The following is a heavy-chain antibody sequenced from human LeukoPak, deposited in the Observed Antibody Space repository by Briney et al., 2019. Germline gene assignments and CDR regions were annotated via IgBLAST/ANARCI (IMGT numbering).Heavy chain of an antibody. CDR2: ISGSAGEI. D-gene: IGHD6-13*01. Sequence: GGSLRLSCAASGFTFRSFAMMWFRQAPGKGPEWVSSISGSAGEIYYADTVKGRFTISRDNSKNKLYLQMDSLRAEDTAVYYCASRHPDIAGPWGXGTLVTVSS. V-gene: IGHV3-23*01. J-gene: IGHJ5*02. CDR3: ASRHPDIAGP. CDR1: GFTFRSFA.